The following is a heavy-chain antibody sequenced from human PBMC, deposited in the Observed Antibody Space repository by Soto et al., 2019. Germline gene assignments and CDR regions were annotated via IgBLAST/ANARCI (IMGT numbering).Heavy chain of an antibody. Sequence: PSETLSLTCTVSGGSSSSYYWSWIRQPPGKGLEWIGYIYYSGSTNYNPSLKSRVTISVDTSKNQFSLKLSSVTAADTAVYYCARAGEEQADYYFFSSYYPSYDFYTHVRDEGTPVTV. J-gene: IGHJ6*03. CDR3: ARAGEEQADYYFFSSYYPSYDFYTHV. D-gene: IGHD3-3*01. CDR1: GGSSSSYY. V-gene: IGHV4-59*01. CDR2: IYYSGST.